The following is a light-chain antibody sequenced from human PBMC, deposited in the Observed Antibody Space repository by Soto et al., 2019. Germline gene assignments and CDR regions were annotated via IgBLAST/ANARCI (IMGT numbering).Light chain of an antibody. CDR2: GAS. V-gene: IGKV3-20*01. J-gene: IGKJ5*01. CDR3: QQYGSSPPIT. Sequence: IGLTLSPCTLSLSPGERATLSCRASHNVNSNFLAWYQQKPGQAPRLLISGASNRATGIPDRFSGSGSGTDFTLTISRLEPEDFAVYYCQQYGSSPPITFGQGTRLEI. CDR1: HNVNSNF.